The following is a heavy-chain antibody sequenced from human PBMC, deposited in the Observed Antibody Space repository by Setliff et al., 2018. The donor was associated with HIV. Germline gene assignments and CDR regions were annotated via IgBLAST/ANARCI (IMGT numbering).Heavy chain of an antibody. CDR1: GYTFTNYG. CDR3: ATSLNGDSEPWYCDF. Sequence: ASVKVSCKASGYTFTNYGISWIRQAPGHPLEWMGWISGKNGNTNYAKRYQGRVTMTTDTSTSTAYMELRSLRSDDTAVYYCATSLNGDSEPWYCDFWGRGSLVTVS. CDR2: ISGKNGNT. V-gene: IGHV1-18*01. D-gene: IGHD4-17*01. J-gene: IGHJ2*01.